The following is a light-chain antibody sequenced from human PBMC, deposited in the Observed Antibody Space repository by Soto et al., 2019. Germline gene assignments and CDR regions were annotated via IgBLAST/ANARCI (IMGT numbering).Light chain of an antibody. V-gene: IGLV2-14*03. CDR3: SSYTSSSTPYV. J-gene: IGLJ1*01. CDR1: SSDVGGYDY. Sequence: QSVLTQPASVSGSPVQSITISCTGSSSDVGGYDYVSWYQHHPGKAPKLMIHDVSNRPSGVSNRFSGSKSGNTASLTISGLQAEDEADYYCSSYTSSSTPYVFGTGTKVTVL. CDR2: DVS.